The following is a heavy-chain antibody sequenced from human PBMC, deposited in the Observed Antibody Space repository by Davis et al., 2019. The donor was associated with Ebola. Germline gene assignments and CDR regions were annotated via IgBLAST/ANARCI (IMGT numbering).Heavy chain of an antibody. CDR1: GFTVSSNY. CDR2: IYIDGTT. Sequence: GESLKISCAASGFTVSSNYMSWVRQAPGKGLEWVSVIYIDGTTYYANSVKGRFTISRDNAKNSLYLQMNSLRAEDTAVYYCARGGRGYSYGYGAFDIWGQGTMVTVSS. V-gene: IGHV3-53*01. J-gene: IGHJ3*02. CDR3: ARGGRGYSYGYGAFDI. D-gene: IGHD5-18*01.